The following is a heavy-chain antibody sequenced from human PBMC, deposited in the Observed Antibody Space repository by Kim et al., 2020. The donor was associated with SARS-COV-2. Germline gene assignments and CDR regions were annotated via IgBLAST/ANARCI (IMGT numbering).Heavy chain of an antibody. Sequence: GGSLRLSCAASGFTFSSYGMHWVRQAPGKGLEWVAVISYDGSNKYYADSVKGRFTISRDNSKNTLYLQMNSLRAEDTAVYYCAKCHEISGWCGSLDYWG. V-gene: IGHV3-30*18. CDR2: ISYDGSNK. CDR1: GFTFSSYG. J-gene: IGHJ4*01. CDR3: AKCHEISGWCGSLDY. D-gene: IGHD6-19*01.